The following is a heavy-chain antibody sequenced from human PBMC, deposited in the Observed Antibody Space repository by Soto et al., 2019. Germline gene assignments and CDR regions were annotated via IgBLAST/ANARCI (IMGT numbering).Heavy chain of an antibody. V-gene: IGHV1-69*13. J-gene: IGHJ6*02. CDR3: ASRRRYSGYDYYYYYGMDV. Sequence: AAVKVSCKASGCTFSSYAISWVRQAPGQGLEWMGGIIPIFGTANYAQKFQGRVTITADESTSTAYMELSSLRSEDTAVYYCASRRRYSGYDYYYYYGMDVWGQGTTVTVSS. CDR2: IIPIFGTA. D-gene: IGHD5-12*01. CDR1: GCTFSSYA.